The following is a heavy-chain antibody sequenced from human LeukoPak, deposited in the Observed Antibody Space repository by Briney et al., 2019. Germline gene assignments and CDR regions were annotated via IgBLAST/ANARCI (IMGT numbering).Heavy chain of an antibody. CDR1: GFSFSSYA. CDR2: ISGSGGST. D-gene: IGHD3-9*01. V-gene: IGHV3-23*01. J-gene: IGHJ4*02. CDR3: AKGHDILAGRHFDY. Sequence: GGSLRLSCAASGFSFSSYAMSWVRQAPGKGLQWVSAISGSGGSTYNADSVKGRFTISRDNSKNTLYLQMNSLRAEDTAVYYCAKGHDILAGRHFDYWGQGTLVTVSS.